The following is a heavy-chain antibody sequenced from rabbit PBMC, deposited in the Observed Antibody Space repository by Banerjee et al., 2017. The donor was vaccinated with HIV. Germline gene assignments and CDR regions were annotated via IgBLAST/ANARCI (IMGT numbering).Heavy chain of an antibody. D-gene: IGHD6-1*01. V-gene: IGHV1S40*01. CDR2: IGSGSGGT. CDR3: ARYDTYGGVGYANL. CDR1: GFSFSSYW. J-gene: IGHJ4*01. Sequence: QSLEESGGDLVKPGASLTLTCTASGFSFSSYWMCWVRQAPGKGLEWIACIGSGSGGTYYASWAKGRFTITKTSSTTVTLQMTSLTAADTATYFCARYDTYGGVGYANLWGPGTLVTVS.